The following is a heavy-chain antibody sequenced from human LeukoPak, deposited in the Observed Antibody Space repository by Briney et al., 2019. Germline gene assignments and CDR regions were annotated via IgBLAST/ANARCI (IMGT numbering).Heavy chain of an antibody. CDR1: GFTFSDYA. V-gene: IGHV3-30-3*01. D-gene: IGHD3-3*01. J-gene: IGHJ3*01. CDR2: LSYGGTNK. CDR3: ARDRSGYANDAFDF. Sequence: GGSLRVSCAASGFTFSDYAMHWVRQAPGKGLEWVAVLSYGGTNKYYADSVKGRFTISRDNSKNTMFLQMNSLRAEDTAVYHCARDRSGYANDAFDFWGQGTMVTVSS.